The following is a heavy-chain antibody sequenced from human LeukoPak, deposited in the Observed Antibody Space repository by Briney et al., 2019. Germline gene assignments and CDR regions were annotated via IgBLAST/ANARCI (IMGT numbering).Heavy chain of an antibody. CDR2: INPSGGGT. Sequence: ASVKVSCKASGYTFTSYYMHWVRQAPGQGVEWMGIINPSGGGTSYSQKFQGRVTMTTDTSTSTLHMELSSLRSEDTAVYYCASGPAAGTFSIGYWGQGTLLTVSS. CDR1: GYTFTSYY. D-gene: IGHD6-13*01. V-gene: IGHV1-46*01. J-gene: IGHJ4*02. CDR3: ASGPAAGTFSIGY.